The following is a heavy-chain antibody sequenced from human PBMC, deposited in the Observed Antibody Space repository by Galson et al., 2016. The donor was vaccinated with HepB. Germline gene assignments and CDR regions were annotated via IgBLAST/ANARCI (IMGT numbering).Heavy chain of an antibody. CDR2: ITGIGVNE. CDR3: ARDGEYYYGSGSYAET. J-gene: IGHJ5*02. D-gene: IGHD3-10*01. V-gene: IGHV3-23*01. CDR1: GFTFSTYP. Sequence: SLRLSCAASGFTFSTYPMSWVRQAPGKGLEWVSAITGIGVNEHYADPVKGRFTISRDNSKNTLYLQMNSLRAEDTAVYYCARDGEYYYGSGSYAETWGQGTLVTVSS.